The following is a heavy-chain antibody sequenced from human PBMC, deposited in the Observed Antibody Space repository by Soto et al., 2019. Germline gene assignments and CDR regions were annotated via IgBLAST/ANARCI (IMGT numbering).Heavy chain of an antibody. CDR1: GFTFSSYG. D-gene: IGHD3-3*01. J-gene: IGHJ4*02. Sequence: GGSLRLSCTASGFTFSSYGMHWVRQAPGKGLEWVAVIWYDGSNKYYADSVKGRFTISRDNSKNTLYLQMNSLRAEDTAVYYCARDPDDFWSGYYSDWGQGTLVTVSS. CDR2: IWYDGSNK. CDR3: ARDPDDFWSGYYSD. V-gene: IGHV3-33*01.